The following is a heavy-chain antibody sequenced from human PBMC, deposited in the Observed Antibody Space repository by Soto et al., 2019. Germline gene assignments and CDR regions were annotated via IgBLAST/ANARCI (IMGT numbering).Heavy chain of an antibody. V-gene: IGHV3-23*01. CDR3: ARGSTDSYPGSRIFDF. D-gene: IGHD3-10*01. Sequence: EVQLLESGGDLKQPGGSLRLSCVASGLTFGSRAMTWVRQAPGEGLQWVSTITDTGGDAKYADSVRGRFVISRDNSKKTLYLQMTSLTGEDSAMYYCARGSTDSYPGSRIFDFWGRGTLVTVSS. CDR2: ITDTGGDA. CDR1: GLTFGSRA. J-gene: IGHJ4*02.